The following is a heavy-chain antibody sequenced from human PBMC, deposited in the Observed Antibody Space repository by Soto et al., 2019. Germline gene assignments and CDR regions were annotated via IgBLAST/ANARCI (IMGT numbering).Heavy chain of an antibody. V-gene: IGHV1-2*04. CDR3: ARSLAAMVTGAFDI. CDR2: INPNSGGT. J-gene: IGHJ3*02. CDR1: GYTFTGYY. Sequence: QVQLVQSGAEVKKPGASVKVSCKASGYTFTGYYMHWVRQAPGQGLEWMGWINPNSGGTNYAQKFQGWVTMTRDTSISTAYMELGRLRSDDTAVYYCARSLAAMVTGAFDIWGQGTMVTVSS. D-gene: IGHD5-18*01.